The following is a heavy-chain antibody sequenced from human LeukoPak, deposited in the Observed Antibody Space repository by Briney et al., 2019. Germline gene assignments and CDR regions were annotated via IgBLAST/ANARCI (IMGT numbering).Heavy chain of an antibody. D-gene: IGHD5-18*01. J-gene: IGHJ3*02. Sequence: PSETLSLTCTVSGGPISTYYWSWFRQPPGEGLEWIGYIYSTGSTDYNASLRSRVTISVDTSKTQFSLKLTSVTAADTAVYYCAGTRVHSYGWGVFYIWGQGTMVTVSS. CDR1: GGPISTYY. CDR3: AGTRVHSYGWGVFYI. CDR2: IYSTGST. V-gene: IGHV4-4*09.